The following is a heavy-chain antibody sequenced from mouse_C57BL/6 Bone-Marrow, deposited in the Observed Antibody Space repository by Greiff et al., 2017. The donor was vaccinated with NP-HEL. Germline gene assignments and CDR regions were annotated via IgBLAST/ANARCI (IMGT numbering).Heavy chain of an antibody. V-gene: IGHV1-42*01. D-gene: IGHD1-1*01. Sequence: VQLKQSGPELVKPGASVKISCKASGYSFTGYYMNWVKQSPEKSLEWIGEINPSTGGTTYNQKFKAKATLTVDKSSSTAYMQLKSLTSEDSAVYYCARSHYYGSPDFDYWGQGTTLTVSS. CDR1: GYSFTGYY. CDR3: ARSHYYGSPDFDY. J-gene: IGHJ2*01. CDR2: INPSTGGT.